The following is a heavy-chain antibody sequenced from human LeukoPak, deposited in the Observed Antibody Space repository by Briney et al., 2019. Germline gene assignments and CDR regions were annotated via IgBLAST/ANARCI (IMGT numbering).Heavy chain of an antibody. CDR1: GFTFSDFY. CDR2: ISGSGNSV. D-gene: IGHD3-22*01. J-gene: IGHJ4*02. CDR3: TTLGYHLDS. Sequence: NPGGSLRLSCATSGFTFSDFYMAWIRQAPGKGLEAISYISGSGNSVYYADSVKGRFTLSRDNAKNSLYLQMNSLRAEDTALYYCTTLGYHLDSWGQGTLVTVSS. V-gene: IGHV3-11*04.